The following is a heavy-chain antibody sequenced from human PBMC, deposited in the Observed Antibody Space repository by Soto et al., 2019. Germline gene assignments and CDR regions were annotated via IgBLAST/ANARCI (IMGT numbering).Heavy chain of an antibody. Sequence: QVQLQESGPGLVKPSQTLSLTCTVSGGSISSGGYYWSWIRQHPGKGREWIGYIHYSWSTYYNPAFKSRVPISVDMSKNQFSLKLSSVTAADTAVYYCARLTESSGYPHEYWGQGTLVTVSS. J-gene: IGHJ4*02. CDR3: ARLTESSGYPHEY. V-gene: IGHV4-31*03. D-gene: IGHD3-22*01. CDR2: IHYSWST. CDR1: GGSISSGGYY.